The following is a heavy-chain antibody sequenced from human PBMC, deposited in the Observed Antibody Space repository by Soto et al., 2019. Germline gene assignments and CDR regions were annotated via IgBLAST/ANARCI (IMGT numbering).Heavy chain of an antibody. CDR3: AGELSNPTEYFDF. Sequence: SETLSLTCTVSGGSISSDYYYWSWIRQPPGKGLEWIGYIYYSGRTAYNPSLKSRIIISIDTSKNQFSLSLNSLNAADTAVYYCAGELSNPTEYFDFWGLGTLVTVSS. CDR2: IYYSGRT. V-gene: IGHV4-30-4*01. D-gene: IGHD3-3*02. J-gene: IGHJ4*02. CDR1: GGSISSDYYY.